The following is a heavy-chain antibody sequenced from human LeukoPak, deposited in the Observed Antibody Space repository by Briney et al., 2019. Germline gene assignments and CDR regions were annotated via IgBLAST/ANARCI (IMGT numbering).Heavy chain of an antibody. V-gene: IGHV4-59*08. D-gene: IGHD3-22*01. Sequence: PSETLSLTCTVSGGSISTYYWSWIRQPPGKGLEWIGYIYYTGSTSYNPSLKSRATLSVDTSKSQFSLKLNSVTAADAAVYYCARQVDSRGYYYAYWRQGILVTVSS. J-gene: IGHJ4*02. CDR3: ARQVDSRGYYYAY. CDR1: GGSISTYY. CDR2: IYYTGST.